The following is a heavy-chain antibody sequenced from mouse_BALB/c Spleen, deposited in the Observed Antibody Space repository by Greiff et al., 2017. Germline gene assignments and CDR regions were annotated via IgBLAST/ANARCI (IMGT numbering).Heavy chain of an antibody. CDR2: INPNNGGT. D-gene: IGHD2-4*01. CDR1: GYTFTDYN. V-gene: IGHV1-18*01. J-gene: IGHJ2*01. CDR3: ARWGITTEGYFDY. Sequence: EVQLQQSGPELVKPGASVKIPCKASGYTFTDYNMDWVKKSHGKSLEWIGDINPNNGGTIYNQKFKGKATLTVDKSSSTAYMELRSLTSEDTAVYYCARWGITTEGYFDYWGQGTTLTVSS.